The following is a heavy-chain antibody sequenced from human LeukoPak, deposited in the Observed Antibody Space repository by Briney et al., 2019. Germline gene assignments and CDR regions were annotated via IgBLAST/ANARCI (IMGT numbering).Heavy chain of an antibody. J-gene: IGHJ4*02. D-gene: IGHD2/OR15-2a*01. CDR1: GNYW. CDR2: INSDGSWT. CDR3: VSFYETD. Sequence: GGSLRLSCAASGNYWMHWVRQAPGKGLVWVSHINSDGSWTSYADSVKGRFTISKDNAKNTVYLQMNILRAEDTAVYYCVSFYETDWGRGTLVTVSS. V-gene: IGHV3-74*01.